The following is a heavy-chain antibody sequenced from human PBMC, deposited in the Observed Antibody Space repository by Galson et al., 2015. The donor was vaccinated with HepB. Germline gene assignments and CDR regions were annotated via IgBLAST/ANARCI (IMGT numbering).Heavy chain of an antibody. CDR2: INPSGGST. J-gene: IGHJ3*02. D-gene: IGHD1-26*01. CDR1: GYTFTSYS. V-gene: IGHV1-46*01. Sequence: SVKVSCKASGYTFTSYSMHWVRQAPGQGLEWMGIINPSGGSTDYAQRFQGRVTMTRDTSTSTVYMEMSSLRSEDTAVYFCARTRGSRDAFDIWGHGTMVTASS. CDR3: ARTRGSRDAFDI.